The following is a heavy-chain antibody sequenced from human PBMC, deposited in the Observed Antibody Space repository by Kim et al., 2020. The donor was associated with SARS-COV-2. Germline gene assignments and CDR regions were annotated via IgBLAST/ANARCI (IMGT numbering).Heavy chain of an antibody. CDR3: AKDRLGKGGCDY. V-gene: IGHV3-23*02. D-gene: IGHD1-26*01. J-gene: IGHJ4*02. Sequence: YYGDAGEGTLTITRDNAKNTLYLQVNSLRADDTAVYYGAKDRLGKGGCDYWGQGTLVTVSS.